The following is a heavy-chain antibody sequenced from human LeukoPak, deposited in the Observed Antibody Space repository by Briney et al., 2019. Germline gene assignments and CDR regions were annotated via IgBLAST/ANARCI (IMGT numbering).Heavy chain of an antibody. Sequence: ASVKVSCKASGYTFTGYYMHWVRQAPGQGLEWMGWINPNSGGTNYAQKFQGRVTMTRDTSISTAYMELSRLRSDDTAVYYCARDNTMVRGVIIGDDYWGQGTLVTVSS. CDR1: GYTFTGYY. CDR3: ARDNTMVRGVIIGDDY. D-gene: IGHD3-10*01. CDR2: INPNSGGT. V-gene: IGHV1-2*02. J-gene: IGHJ4*02.